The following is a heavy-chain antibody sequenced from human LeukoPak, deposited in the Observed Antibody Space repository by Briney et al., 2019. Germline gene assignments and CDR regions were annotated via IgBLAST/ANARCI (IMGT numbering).Heavy chain of an antibody. Sequence: PSETLSLTCAVYGGSFSGYYWSWIRQPPGKGLEWIGSIYYSGSTYYNPSLKSRVTISVDTSKNQFSLKLSSVTAADTAVYYCARRKVRGVIGRLNYFDYWGQGTLVTVSS. V-gene: IGHV4-34*01. CDR3: ARRKVRGVIGRLNYFDY. D-gene: IGHD3-10*01. CDR1: GGSFSGYY. J-gene: IGHJ4*02. CDR2: IYYSGST.